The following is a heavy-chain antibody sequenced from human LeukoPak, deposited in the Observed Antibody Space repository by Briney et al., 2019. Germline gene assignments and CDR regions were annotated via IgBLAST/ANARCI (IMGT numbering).Heavy chain of an antibody. J-gene: IGHJ3*02. D-gene: IGHD5-12*01. CDR2: ISAGGGST. V-gene: IGHV3-23*01. Sequence: PGGSLRLSCAASGFTFSSHAMSWVRQAPGKGLEWVSAISAGGGSTYYADSVKGRFTISRDNSKNTLYLQMNSLRAEDTAVYYCARGYSSYYPDAFDIWGQGTMVTVSS. CDR1: GFTFSSHA. CDR3: ARGYSSYYPDAFDI.